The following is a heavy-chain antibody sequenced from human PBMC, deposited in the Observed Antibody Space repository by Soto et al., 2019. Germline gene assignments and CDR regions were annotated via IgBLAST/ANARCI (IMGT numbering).Heavy chain of an antibody. J-gene: IGHJ6*02. Sequence: EVQLVESGGGLVQPGGSLRLSCAASGFTFSSYEMNWVRQAPGKGLEWVSYISSSGSTIYYTDSVKGRFTISRDNAKNSLYLQMNSLRAEDTAVYYCARAILFSGSFSYYYYGMDVWGQGTTVTVSS. V-gene: IGHV3-48*03. D-gene: IGHD6-19*01. CDR3: ARAILFSGSFSYYYYGMDV. CDR2: ISSSGSTI. CDR1: GFTFSSYE.